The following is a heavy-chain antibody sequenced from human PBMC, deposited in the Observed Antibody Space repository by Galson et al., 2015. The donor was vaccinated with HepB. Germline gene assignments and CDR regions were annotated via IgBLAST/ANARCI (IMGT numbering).Heavy chain of an antibody. CDR3: ARQAASLAGNLDH. CDR1: GYSFSNYW. D-gene: IGHD6-19*01. V-gene: IGHV5-51*01. Sequence: QSGAEVKKPGESLKISCKGSGYSFSNYWIGWVRQMPGKGLEWMGIIYPDDSDTRYSPSFQGQVTISADKSITTAYLQWSSLKASDTAMYYCARQAASLAGNLDHWGQGTPVTVSS. J-gene: IGHJ4*02. CDR2: IYPDDSDT.